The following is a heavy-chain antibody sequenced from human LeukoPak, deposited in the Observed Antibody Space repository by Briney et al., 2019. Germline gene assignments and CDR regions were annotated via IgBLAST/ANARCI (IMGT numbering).Heavy chain of an antibody. CDR2: ISGSGGST. V-gene: IGHV3-23*01. CDR1: GFTFNSYE. D-gene: IGHD4-17*01. Sequence: PGGSLRLSCAASGFTFNSYEMNWVRQAPGKGLEWVSTISGSGGSTYYADSVKGRFTISRDNSKNTLYLQMNSLRAEDTAVYYCAKTNYGDLEDAFDIWGQGTMVTVSS. J-gene: IGHJ3*02. CDR3: AKTNYGDLEDAFDI.